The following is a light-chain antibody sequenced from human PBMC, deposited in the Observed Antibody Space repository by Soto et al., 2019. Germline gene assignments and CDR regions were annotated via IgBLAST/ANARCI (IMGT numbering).Light chain of an antibody. CDR1: SGHSSYA. CDR2: LNSDGSH. CDR3: QTWGSGIHYV. Sequence: QPVLTQSPSASASLGASVKLTCTLSSGHSSYAIAWHQQQPEKGPRYLMKLNSDGSHSKGDGIPDRFSGSSSGAERYLTIASIQSEDEAEYSCQTWGSGIHYVFGTGTKVTVL. J-gene: IGLJ1*01. V-gene: IGLV4-69*01.